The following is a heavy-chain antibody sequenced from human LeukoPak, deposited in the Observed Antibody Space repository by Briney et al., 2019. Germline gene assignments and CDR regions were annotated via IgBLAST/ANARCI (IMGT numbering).Heavy chain of an antibody. Sequence: GGSLRLSCAASGFTFSSYWMSWVRQAPGNRLEWVANIKQDGSEKYYVDSVKGRFTISRDNAKNSLYLQMNSLRAEDTAVYYCARVRYSSGWYPDYWGQGTLVTVSS. CDR1: GFTFSSYW. J-gene: IGHJ4*02. V-gene: IGHV3-7*04. D-gene: IGHD6-19*01. CDR2: IKQDGSEK. CDR3: ARVRYSSGWYPDY.